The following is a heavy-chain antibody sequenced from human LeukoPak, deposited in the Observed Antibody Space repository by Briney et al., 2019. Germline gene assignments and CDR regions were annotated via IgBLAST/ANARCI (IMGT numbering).Heavy chain of an antibody. D-gene: IGHD2-2*01. CDR3: ARVRGEGVLVVPAAMDY. CDR2: IYYSGST. CDR1: GESFTGYF. Sequence: SETLSLTCAVFGESFTGYFWSWIRQPPGKGLEWIGSIYYSGSTYYNPSLKSRVTISVDTSKNQFSLKLSSVTAADTAVYYCARVRGEGVLVVPAAMDYWGQGTLVTVSS. J-gene: IGHJ4*02. V-gene: IGHV4-34*01.